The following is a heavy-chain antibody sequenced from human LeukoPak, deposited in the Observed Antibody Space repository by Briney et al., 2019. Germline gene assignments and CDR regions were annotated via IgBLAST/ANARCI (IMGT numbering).Heavy chain of an antibody. V-gene: IGHV1-2*06. D-gene: IGHD5-18*01. CDR1: EYTFTGYY. CDR2: INPNSGDT. CDR3: ARGDTVMGNDY. Sequence: ASVKVSCKASEYTFTGYYMHWVRQAPGQGLEWMGRINPNSGDTNYAQKFQGRVTMTRDTSISIAYLELSRLRTDDTAVYYCARGDTVMGNDYWGQGTLVTVSS. J-gene: IGHJ4*02.